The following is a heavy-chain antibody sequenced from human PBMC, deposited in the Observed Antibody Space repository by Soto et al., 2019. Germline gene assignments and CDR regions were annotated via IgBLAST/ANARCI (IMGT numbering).Heavy chain of an antibody. CDR1: GFTFSSYG. J-gene: IGHJ4*02. CDR2: ISGSGGST. CDR3: ARTDYRFGVVTTVDFDY. V-gene: IGHV3-21*01. D-gene: IGHD3-3*01. Sequence: WGSLRLSCAASGFTFSSYGMHWVRQAPGKGLEWVSAISGSGGSTYYADSVKGRFTISRDNAKNSLYLQMNSLRAEDTAVYYCARTDYRFGVVTTVDFDYWGQGTLVTVSS.